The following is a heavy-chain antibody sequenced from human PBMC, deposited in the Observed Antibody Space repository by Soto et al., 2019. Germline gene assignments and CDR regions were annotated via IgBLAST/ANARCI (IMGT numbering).Heavy chain of an antibody. V-gene: IGHV3-64D*06. D-gene: IGHD3-22*01. Sequence: GGSLRLSCSASGFTFSFYAMHWVRQAPGKGPEFVSAIGTDGGNTHYADSVKGRFTISRDNSKNTQYLQMSSLTAEDTAVYYCVKGEYYYDTTGYYPFDHWGQGTLVTVSS. J-gene: IGHJ4*02. CDR3: VKGEYYYDTTGYYPFDH. CDR1: GFTFSFYA. CDR2: IGTDGGNT.